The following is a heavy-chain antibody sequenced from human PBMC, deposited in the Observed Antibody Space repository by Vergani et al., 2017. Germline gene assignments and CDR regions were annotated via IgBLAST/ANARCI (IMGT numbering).Heavy chain of an antibody. J-gene: IGHJ6*03. CDR3: ARGQFAQSQKKLWFGEFYYYYMDV. CDR1: GGTFSSYA. V-gene: IGHV1-69*01. Sequence: QVQLVQSGAEVKKPGSSVKVSCKASGGTFSSYAISWVRQAPGQGLEWVGGIIPIFGTANYAQKFQGRVTITADESTSTAYMELGSLRSEDTAVYYCARGQFAQSQKKLWFGEFYYYYMDVWGKGTTVTVSS. D-gene: IGHD3-10*01. CDR2: IIPIFGTA.